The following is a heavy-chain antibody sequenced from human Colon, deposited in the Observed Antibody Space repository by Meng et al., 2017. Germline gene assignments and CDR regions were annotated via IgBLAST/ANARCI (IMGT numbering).Heavy chain of an antibody. D-gene: IGHD4-17*01. V-gene: IGHV4-31*03. CDR3: ARGDYDGLAY. CDR2: IFYSGST. J-gene: IGHJ4*02. Sequence: QVQLQESGPGLVKPSQTLSLTCTVSGGSINSDDYYWSWIRQHPGKGLEWIGFIFYSGSTYYNPSLKSRASISVDTSKNQFSLKLASVTVADTAVYYCARGDYDGLAYWGQGTLVTVSS. CDR1: GGSINSDDYY.